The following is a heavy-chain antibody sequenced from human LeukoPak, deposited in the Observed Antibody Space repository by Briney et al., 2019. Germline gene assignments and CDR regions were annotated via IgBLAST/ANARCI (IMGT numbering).Heavy chain of an antibody. CDR1: GGSISSYY. CDR2: IYYSGST. J-gene: IGHJ5*02. D-gene: IGHD6-19*01. Sequence: PSETLSLTCTVSGGSISSYYWSWIRQPPGKGLEWIGYIYYSGSTNYNPSLKSRVTISVDTPKNQFSLKLSSVTAADTAVYYCARSGAVAGHINWFDPWGQGTLVTVSS. V-gene: IGHV4-59*01. CDR3: ARSGAVAGHINWFDP.